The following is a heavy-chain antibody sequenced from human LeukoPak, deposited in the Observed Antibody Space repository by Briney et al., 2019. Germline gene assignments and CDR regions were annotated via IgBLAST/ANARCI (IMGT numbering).Heavy chain of an antibody. Sequence: SQTLSLTCTVSGGSISSGGYYWSWIRQPPGKGLEWIGYIYHSGSTYYSPSLKSRVTISVDRSKNQFSLKLSSVTAADTAVYYCARDGAGGSVDYWGQGTLVTVSS. CDR2: IYHSGST. J-gene: IGHJ4*02. CDR3: ARDGAGGSVDY. V-gene: IGHV4-30-2*01. D-gene: IGHD4/OR15-4a*01. CDR1: GGSISSGGYY.